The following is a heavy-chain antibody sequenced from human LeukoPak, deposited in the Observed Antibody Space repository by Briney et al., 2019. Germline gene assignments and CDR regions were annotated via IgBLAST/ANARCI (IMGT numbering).Heavy chain of an antibody. V-gene: IGHV3-48*01. Sequence: PAGSLRLSCAASGFTFSSYSMNWVRQAPGKGLEWVSYISSSSSTIYYADSMKGRFTISRDNAKNSLYLQMNSLRAEDTAVYYCARDRITTPNSMDVWGQGTTVTVSS. CDR2: ISSSSSTI. D-gene: IGHD1-14*01. J-gene: IGHJ6*02. CDR3: ARDRITTPNSMDV. CDR1: GFTFSSYS.